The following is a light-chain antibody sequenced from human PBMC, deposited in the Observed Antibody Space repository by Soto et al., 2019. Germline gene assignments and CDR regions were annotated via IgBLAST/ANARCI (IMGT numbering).Light chain of an antibody. J-gene: IGKJ2*01. CDR2: GAS. CDR3: QQYGTSLYT. Sequence: EIVLTQSPGTLSLSPGERATLSCRASQSVSSTYLAWYQQKPGQAPNLLIYGASNRATGIPDRFSGSGSGTDFTLTLSRLDPEDFAVYYCQQYGTSLYTFGQGTKLEMK. V-gene: IGKV3-20*01. CDR1: QSVSSTY.